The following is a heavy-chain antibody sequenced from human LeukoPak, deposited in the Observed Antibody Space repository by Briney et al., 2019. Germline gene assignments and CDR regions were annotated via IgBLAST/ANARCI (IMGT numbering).Heavy chain of an antibody. V-gene: IGHV4-34*01. CDR1: GGSFSDYD. CDR3: ARDVSSQGLDP. CDR2: INHGGNT. Sequence: PSETLSLTCAVYGGSFSDYDWTWIRQPPGKGLEWIGEINHGGNTKYNPSLKSRVTISVDTSKNQFSLKLSSVTAADTAVYYCARDVSSQGLDPWGQGTLVTVSS. J-gene: IGHJ5*02.